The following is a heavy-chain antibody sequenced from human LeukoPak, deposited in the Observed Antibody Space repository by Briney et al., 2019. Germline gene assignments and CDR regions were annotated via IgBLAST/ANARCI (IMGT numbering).Heavy chain of an antibody. J-gene: IGHJ6*03. CDR2: ISAYNGNT. D-gene: IGHD2-2*01. CDR1: GYTFTSYG. Sequence: ASVKVSCKASGYTFTSYGISWVRQAPGQGREWMGWISAYNGNTNYAQKLQGRVTMTTDTSTSTAYMELRSLRSDDTAVYYCARTVVPADASYYYYYMDVWGKGTTVTVSS. CDR3: ARTVVPADASYYYYYMDV. V-gene: IGHV1-18*01.